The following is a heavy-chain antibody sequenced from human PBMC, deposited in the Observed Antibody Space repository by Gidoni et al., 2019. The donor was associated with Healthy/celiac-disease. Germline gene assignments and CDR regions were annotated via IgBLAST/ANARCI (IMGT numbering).Heavy chain of an antibody. V-gene: IGHV3-23*01. J-gene: IGHJ5*02. Sequence: EVQLLESGGGLVQPGGSLRLSCAASGFTFSSYAMSWVRQAPGKGLEWVSAISGSGGSTYYADSVKGRFTISRDNSKNTLYLQMNSLRAEDTAVYYCAKAGAKGITMVRGNWFDPWGQGTLVTVSS. CDR2: ISGSGGST. CDR3: AKAGAKGITMVRGNWFDP. D-gene: IGHD3-10*01. CDR1: GFTFSSYA.